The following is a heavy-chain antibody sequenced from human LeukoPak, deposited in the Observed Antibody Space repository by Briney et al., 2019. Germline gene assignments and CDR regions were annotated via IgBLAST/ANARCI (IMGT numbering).Heavy chain of an antibody. J-gene: IGHJ6*02. CDR1: GYTLTSYG. V-gene: IGHV1-18*01. CDR2: ISAYNGNT. CDR3: ARGITPVYCSSTSCYPYYYYGMDV. D-gene: IGHD2-2*01. Sequence: ASVKVSCKASGYTLTSYGISWVRQAPGQGLEWMGWISAYNGNTNYAQKLQGRVTMTTDTSTSTAYMELRSLRSDDTAVYYCARGITPVYCSSTSCYPYYYYGMDVWGQGTTVTVSS.